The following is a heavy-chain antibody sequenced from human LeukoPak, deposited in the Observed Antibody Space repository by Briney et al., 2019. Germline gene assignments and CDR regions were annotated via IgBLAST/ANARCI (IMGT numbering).Heavy chain of an antibody. D-gene: IGHD5-24*01. Sequence: SGTLSLTCTVSGGSISSYYWSWIRQPPGKGLEWIGEINHSGSTNYNPSLKSRVTISVDTSKNQFSLKLSSVTAADTAVYYCARGLSWLQSSYYFDYWGQGTLVTVSS. CDR3: ARGLSWLQSSYYFDY. CDR2: INHSGST. V-gene: IGHV4-34*01. J-gene: IGHJ4*02. CDR1: GGSISSYY.